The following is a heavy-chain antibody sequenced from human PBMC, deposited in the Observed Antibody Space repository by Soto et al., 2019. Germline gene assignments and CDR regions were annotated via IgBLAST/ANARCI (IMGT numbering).Heavy chain of an antibody. D-gene: IGHD3-3*01. CDR3: AKGTIFGVVTPFDY. Sequence: PGGSLRLSCAASGFTYSSYAMSWVRQAPGKGLEWVSAISGSGGSTYYADSVKGRFTISRDNSKITLYLQKNSLRAEDTAVYYCAKGTIFGVVTPFDYWGQGTLVTVSS. V-gene: IGHV3-23*01. CDR2: ISGSGGST. CDR1: GFTYSSYA. J-gene: IGHJ4*02.